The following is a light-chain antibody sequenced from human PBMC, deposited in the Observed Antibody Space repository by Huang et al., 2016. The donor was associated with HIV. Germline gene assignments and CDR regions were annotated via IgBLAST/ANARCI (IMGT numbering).Light chain of an antibody. CDR1: QSITTY. V-gene: IGKV1-39*01. J-gene: IGKJ2*01. Sequence: DIQMTQSPSSLSASVGDRVTITCRASQSITTYLNWYQQKPGQAPKLLIYATSSLQTGVPSRFSGSGSGTDFALTISSLQPEDFATYYCQQSDRTPRVYTFGQGTKLEIK. CDR3: QQSDRTPRVYT. CDR2: ATS.